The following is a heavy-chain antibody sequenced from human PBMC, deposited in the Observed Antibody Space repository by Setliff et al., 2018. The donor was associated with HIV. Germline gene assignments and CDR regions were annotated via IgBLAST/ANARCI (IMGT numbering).Heavy chain of an antibody. CDR2: IIPILGIA. Sequence: SVKVSCKASGGTFSSYAISWVRQAPGQGLEWMGGIIPILGIANYAQKFQGRVTITADESTSTAYMELSSLRSEDTAVYYCARAPPGIQNDAFDVWGQGTMVTVTS. J-gene: IGHJ3*01. V-gene: IGHV1-69*10. CDR1: GGTFSSYA. CDR3: ARAPPGIQNDAFDV.